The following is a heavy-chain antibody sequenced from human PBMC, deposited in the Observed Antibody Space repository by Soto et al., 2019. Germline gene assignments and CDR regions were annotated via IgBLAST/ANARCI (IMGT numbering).Heavy chain of an antibody. J-gene: IGHJ6*02. Sequence: LSLTCAVYGGSVNGYYWNWIRQPPGKGLEWIGEINHTGGTHYNPSLKSRVTISVDKSKNQFSLKLSSVTAADTAVYYCVRDPLRSFGELLYGYGMDVWGQGTTVTVSS. CDR3: VRDPLRSFGELLYGYGMDV. CDR2: INHTGGT. CDR1: GGSVNGYY. D-gene: IGHD3-10*01. V-gene: IGHV4-34*01.